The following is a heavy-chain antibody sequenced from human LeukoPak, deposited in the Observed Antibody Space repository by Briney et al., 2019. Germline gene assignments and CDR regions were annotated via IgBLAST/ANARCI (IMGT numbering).Heavy chain of an antibody. Sequence: GGSLRLPCAASGFTFSSYTMSWVRQAPGKGLEWVSAITGSGDNTYYADSVKGRFTISRDNSKNTLYLQMNSLRAEDTAVYYCAKVSDWGRPSYIDYWGQGTLVTVSS. V-gene: IGHV3-23*01. CDR1: GFTFSSYT. CDR2: ITGSGDNT. D-gene: IGHD7-27*01. J-gene: IGHJ4*02. CDR3: AKVSDWGRPSYIDY.